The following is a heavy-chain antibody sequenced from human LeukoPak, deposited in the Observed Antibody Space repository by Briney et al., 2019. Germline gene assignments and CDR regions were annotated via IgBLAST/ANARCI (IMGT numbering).Heavy chain of an antibody. CDR1: GFTFSAHP. Sequence: GGSLRLSCATSGFTFSAHPMSWARQAPGKGLEWVSTIDPTGVNTFYANSVKGRFTISRDNLKNMLYLQMNSLRAEDTAVYYCTKRGAYGSGRSYFFEFWGQGTLVTVSS. D-gene: IGHD2-15*01. V-gene: IGHV3-23*01. J-gene: IGHJ4*02. CDR2: IDPTGVNT. CDR3: TKRGAYGSGRSYFFEF.